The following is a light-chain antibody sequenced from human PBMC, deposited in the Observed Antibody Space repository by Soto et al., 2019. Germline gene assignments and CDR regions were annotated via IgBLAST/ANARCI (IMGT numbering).Light chain of an antibody. J-gene: IGLJ1*01. CDR2: DDS. Sequence: SYELTQPPSVSVAPGQTARITCGGKNIGSKSVHWYQQKPGQAPVLVVYDDSDRPSGIPERFSGSNSGNTATLTISRVEAGDEADYYCQVWDSSSDHYVFGTGAKVTVL. CDR1: NIGSKS. CDR3: QVWDSSSDHYV. V-gene: IGLV3-21*02.